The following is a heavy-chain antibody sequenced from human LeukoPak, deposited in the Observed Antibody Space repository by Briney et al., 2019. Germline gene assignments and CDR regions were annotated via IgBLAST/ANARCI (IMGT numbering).Heavy chain of an antibody. Sequence: ASVKVSCKASGYAFTSYGISWVRQAPGQGLEWMGWISAYNGNTNYAQKLQGRVTMTTDTSTSTAYMELRSLRSEDTAVYYCARRVVRGVKVYFDYWGQGTLVTVSS. J-gene: IGHJ4*02. D-gene: IGHD3-10*01. V-gene: IGHV1-18*01. CDR2: ISAYNGNT. CDR3: ARRVVRGVKVYFDY. CDR1: GYAFTSYG.